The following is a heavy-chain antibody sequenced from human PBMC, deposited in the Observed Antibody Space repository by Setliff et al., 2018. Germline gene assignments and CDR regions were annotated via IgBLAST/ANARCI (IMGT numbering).Heavy chain of an antibody. D-gene: IGHD1-1*01. J-gene: IGHJ2*01. CDR2: IYPGDSET. V-gene: IGHV5-51*01. CDR1: GYIFITYW. CDR3: VRLETANPWYFDI. Sequence: GESLKISCQSSGYIFITYWIGWVRQMPRKGLEWMGIIYPGDSETRYSPSFQGQVTISADKSIGTAFLQWRSLKASDTAMYYCVRLETANPWYFDIWGGGTLVTVSS.